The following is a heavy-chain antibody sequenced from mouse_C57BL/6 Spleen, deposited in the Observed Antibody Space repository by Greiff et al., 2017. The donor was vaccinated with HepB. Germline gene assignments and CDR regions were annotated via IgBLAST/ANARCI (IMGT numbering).Heavy chain of an antibody. J-gene: IGHJ4*01. CDR3: ARAAGRGVYYAMDY. Sequence: QVQLQQSGPELVKPGASVKISCKASGYAFSSSWMNWVKQRPGKGLEWIGRIYPGDGDTNYNGKFKGKATLTADKSSSTAYMQLSSLTSEDSAVYCCARAAGRGVYYAMDYWGQGTSGTVSS. V-gene: IGHV1-82*01. D-gene: IGHD1-1*01. CDR2: IYPGDGDT. CDR1: GYAFSSSW.